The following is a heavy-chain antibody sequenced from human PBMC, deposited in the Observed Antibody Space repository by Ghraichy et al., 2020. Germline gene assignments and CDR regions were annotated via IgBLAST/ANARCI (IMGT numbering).Heavy chain of an antibody. CDR3: SRRGRRDVYNEDY. Sequence: GESLRLSCAASGLTFSGYYLHWVRQAPGKGLVWVSRISRDGTITDYADFVEGRFTISRDNAKNTLYLQMNSPRVEDTAVYYCSRRGRRDVYNEDYWGQGTLVTVSS. CDR2: ISRDGTIT. V-gene: IGHV3-74*01. CDR1: GLTFSGYY. D-gene: IGHD5-24*01. J-gene: IGHJ4*02.